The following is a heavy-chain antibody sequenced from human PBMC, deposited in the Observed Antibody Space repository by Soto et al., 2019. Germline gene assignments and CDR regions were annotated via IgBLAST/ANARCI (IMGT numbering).Heavy chain of an antibody. CDR2: FYAGGNT. CDR1: GFTVSVDY. CDR3: ARVRSGSYRWIFDY. J-gene: IGHJ4*02. D-gene: IGHD1-26*01. Sequence: GGSLRLSCAGSGFTVSVDYMGWVRQTPGKRLEWVSVFYAGGNTYYADSVKGRFTISRDISKNTLYLHMFNLSPDDTAMYFCARVRSGSYRWIFDYRGQGALVTVSS. V-gene: IGHV3-53*01.